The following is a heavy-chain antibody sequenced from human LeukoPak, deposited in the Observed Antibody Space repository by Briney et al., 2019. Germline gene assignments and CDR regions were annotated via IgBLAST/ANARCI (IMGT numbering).Heavy chain of an antibody. CDR1: GYTFTGYW. V-gene: IGHV1-46*01. Sequence: GASVKLSCKAFGYTFTGYWMHWVRQAPGQGPEWMGVISPSGGSTIYAQKFKGRVTLTSDMSTSTDYLEVSSLRSEDTAVYYCARDNSVRDEAWWFNPWGQGTLVTVSS. CDR3: ARDNSVRDEAWWFNP. CDR2: ISPSGGST. J-gene: IGHJ5*02. D-gene: IGHD5-24*01.